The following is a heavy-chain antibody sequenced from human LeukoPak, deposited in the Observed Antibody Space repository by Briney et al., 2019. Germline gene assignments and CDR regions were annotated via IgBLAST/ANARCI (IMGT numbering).Heavy chain of an antibody. D-gene: IGHD3-3*01. Sequence: GGSLRLSCAASGFTFSSYGMHWVRQAPGKGLEWVAFIRYDGSNKYYADSVKGRFTISRDNSKNTLYLQMNSLRAEDTAVYYCAKANDFWSGYLTASYWGHGPLVNVSS. V-gene: IGHV3-30*02. J-gene: IGHJ4*01. CDR1: GFTFSSYG. CDR2: IRYDGSNK. CDR3: AKANDFWSGYLTASY.